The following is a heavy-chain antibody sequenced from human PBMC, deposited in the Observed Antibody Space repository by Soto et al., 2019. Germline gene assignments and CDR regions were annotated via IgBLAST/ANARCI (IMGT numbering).Heavy chain of an antibody. J-gene: IGHJ4*02. D-gene: IGHD4-17*01. V-gene: IGHV1-46*01. CDR3: AKTYGFLGVYYFDY. CDR2: INPSGGNT. CDR1: GYTFTNYY. Sequence: QVQLVQSGAEVKKPGASVKVSCEASGYTFTNYYIHWVRQAPGQGLECMDVINPSGGNTRYAQKFQGRVTMTSHTSTRTVYMELSSLRTKDTAVYYCAKTYGFLGVYYFDYWRQGTLVTVSS.